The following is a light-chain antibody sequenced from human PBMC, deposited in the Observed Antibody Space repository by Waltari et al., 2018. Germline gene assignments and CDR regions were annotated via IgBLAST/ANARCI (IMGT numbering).Light chain of an antibody. V-gene: IGLV2-23*01. CDR3: SSYAGSSTLYV. Sequence: QSALTQPASVSGSPGQSITISCTGTSSDVGSYNLVSWYQQHPGKAPKLIIYEGSQRPSGVSNRSAGSTYGNTASLTISGLQAEDEADYFCSSYAGSSTLYVFGTGTKVTVL. CDR1: SSDVGSYNL. CDR2: EGS. J-gene: IGLJ1*01.